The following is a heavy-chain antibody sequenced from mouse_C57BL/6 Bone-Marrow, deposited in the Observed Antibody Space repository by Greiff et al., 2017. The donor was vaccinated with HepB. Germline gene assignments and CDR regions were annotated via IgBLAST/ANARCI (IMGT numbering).Heavy chain of an antibody. Sequence: VQLQQSGAELVRPGASVKLSCTASGFNIKDDYMHWVKQSPEQGLEWIGWIDPENGDTEYASKFQGKATITADTSTNTAYLQLSSQTSEDTAVYYYTFYGNYPYFNYWGQGTTLTVSS. CDR3: TFYGNYPYFNY. D-gene: IGHD2-1*01. CDR1: GFNIKDDY. V-gene: IGHV14-4*01. J-gene: IGHJ2*01. CDR2: IDPENGDT.